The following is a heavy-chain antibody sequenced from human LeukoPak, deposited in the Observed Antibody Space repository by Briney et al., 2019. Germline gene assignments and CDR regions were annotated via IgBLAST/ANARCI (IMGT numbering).Heavy chain of an antibody. J-gene: IGHJ4*02. Sequence: PSETLSLTCAVSGYSISSDSYWGWIRQPPGKGLEWIGSIYHSGSTYYNPSLQSRVTISVDTPKNQFSLRLSSVTAADTAVYYCARVSSGSGTYYFDYWGQGTLVTVPS. D-gene: IGHD1-26*01. CDR2: IYHSGST. CDR3: ARVSSGSGTYYFDY. V-gene: IGHV4-38-2*01. CDR1: GYSISSDSY.